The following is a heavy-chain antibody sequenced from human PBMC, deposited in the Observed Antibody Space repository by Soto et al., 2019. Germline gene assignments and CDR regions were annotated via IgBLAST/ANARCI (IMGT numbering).Heavy chain of an antibody. V-gene: IGHV3-30-3*01. CDR2: ISYDGSNK. D-gene: IGHD3-22*01. CDR1: GFTFSSYA. CDR3: ARVAPGYDSSDAYLWDP. Sequence: GSLRLSCAASGFTFSSYAMHWVRQAPGKGLEWVAVISYDGSNKYYADSVKGRFTISRDNSKNTLYLQMNSLRAEDTAVYFCARVAPGYDSSDAYLWDPRGQGTLVTVSS. J-gene: IGHJ5*02.